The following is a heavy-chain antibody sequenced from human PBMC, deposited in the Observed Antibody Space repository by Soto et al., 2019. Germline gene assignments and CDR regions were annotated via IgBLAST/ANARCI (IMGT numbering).Heavy chain of an antibody. CDR2: INHSGST. CDR3: ARGERSSGWLDWYFDL. D-gene: IGHD6-19*01. J-gene: IGHJ2*01. CDR1: GGSFSGYY. V-gene: IGHV4-34*01. Sequence: PSETLSLTCAVYGGSFSGYYWSWIRQPPGKGLEWIGEINHSGSTNYNPSLKSRVTISVDTSKNQFSLKLSSVTAADTAVYYCARGERSSGWLDWYFDLWGRGTLVTVSS.